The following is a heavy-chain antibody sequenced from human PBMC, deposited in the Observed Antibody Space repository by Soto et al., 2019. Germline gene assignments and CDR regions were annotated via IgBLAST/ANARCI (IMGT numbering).Heavy chain of an antibody. CDR2: ISATGGGT. J-gene: IGHJ5*01. D-gene: IGHD3-16*01. CDR1: GLKFSSYA. V-gene: IGHV3-23*01. CDR3: AEDRRAGGNSAFYFDF. Sequence: LRLSCAASGLKFSSYAMSWVRQAPGKGLEWVSLISATGGGTYYADSVKGRFTISRDNSDNTLYLQVHSLRAEDTAVYYCAEDRRAGGNSAFYFDFWGQGAQVTVSS.